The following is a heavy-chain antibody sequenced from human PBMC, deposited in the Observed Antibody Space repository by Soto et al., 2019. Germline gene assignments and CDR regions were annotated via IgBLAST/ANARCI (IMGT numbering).Heavy chain of an antibody. CDR3: ARGHSGYEDPNGMDV. J-gene: IGHJ6*02. D-gene: IGHD5-12*01. V-gene: IGHV1-2*04. Sequence: GASVKVSCKASGYTFTGYYMHWVRHAPGQGLEWMGWINPNSGGTNYAQKFQGWVTMTRDTSISTAYMELSRLRSDDTAVYYCARGHSGYEDPNGMDVWGQGTTVTVSS. CDR1: GYTFTGYY. CDR2: INPNSGGT.